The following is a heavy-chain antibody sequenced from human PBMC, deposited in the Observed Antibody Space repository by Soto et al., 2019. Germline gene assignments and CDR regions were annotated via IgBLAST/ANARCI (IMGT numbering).Heavy chain of an antibody. CDR3: ARGVVKETNDEPSDAFDI. D-gene: IGHD1-1*01. Sequence: GGSLRLSCAASGFTFSSYWMSWVRQAPGKGLEWVANIKQDGSEKYYVDSVKGRFTISRDNAKNSLYLQMNSLRAEDTAVYYCARGVVKETNDEPSDAFDIWGQGTMVTVSS. J-gene: IGHJ3*02. CDR1: GFTFSSYW. V-gene: IGHV3-7*03. CDR2: IKQDGSEK.